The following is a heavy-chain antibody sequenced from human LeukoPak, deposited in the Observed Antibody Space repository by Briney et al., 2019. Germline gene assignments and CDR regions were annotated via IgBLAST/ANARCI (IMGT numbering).Heavy chain of an antibody. J-gene: IGHJ4*02. V-gene: IGHV3-15*01. CDR3: TETYSSSSGGN. CDR2: IKSKTDGGTT. D-gene: IGHD6-6*01. Sequence: GGSLRLSCAASGFTFSNAWMSWVRQAPGKGLEWVGRIKSKTDGGTTDYAAPVKGRFTISRDDSKNTLYLQMNSLKTEDTAVYYCTETYSSSSGGNWGQGALVTVSS. CDR1: GFTFSNAW.